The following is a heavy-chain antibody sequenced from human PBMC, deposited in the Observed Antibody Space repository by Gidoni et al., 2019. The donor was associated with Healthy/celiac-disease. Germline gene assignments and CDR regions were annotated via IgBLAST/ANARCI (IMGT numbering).Heavy chain of an antibody. CDR3: ARVPRRLFITMIAMDY. CDR1: GSTFTSYG. Sequence: QVQLVQSGAEVKKPGASVKVSCKASGSTFTSYGISWVRQAPGQGLEWMGWISAYNANTNYAQKIQGRVTMTTDTSTSTAYMELRSLRSDDTAVYYCARVPRRLFITMIAMDYWGQGTLVTVSS. D-gene: IGHD3-22*01. V-gene: IGHV1-18*01. CDR2: ISAYNANT. J-gene: IGHJ4*02.